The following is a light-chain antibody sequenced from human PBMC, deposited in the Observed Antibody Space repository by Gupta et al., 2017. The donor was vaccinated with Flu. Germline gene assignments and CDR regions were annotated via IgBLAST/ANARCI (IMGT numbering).Light chain of an antibody. J-gene: IGLJ2*01. CDR1: SSNIANNY. CDR2: DNN. Sequence: QSVFTQPPSVSAAPGQKVTISCSGSSSNIANNYVSWYQQFPGTAPKLLIYDNNKRPAGIPDRFSGSKSGTSATLGITGLQTGDEADYYCGTWDSSLSIVIFGGGTKLTVL. V-gene: IGLV1-51*01. CDR3: GTWDSSLSIVI.